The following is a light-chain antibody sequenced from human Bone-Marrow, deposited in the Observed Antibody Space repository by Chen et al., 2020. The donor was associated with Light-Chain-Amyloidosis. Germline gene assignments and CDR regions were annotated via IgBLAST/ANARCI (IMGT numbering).Light chain of an antibody. V-gene: IGLV3-25*03. J-gene: IGLJ2*01. Sequence: SYELTQPPSVSVSPGQTARITCSGDDLPTKYAYGYQQKPGQAPVLVIHRDTERPSGISERLSGASSGTTATLIISGVQAEDEGDYHCQSADSSGTYEVIFGGGTKLTVL. CDR1: DLPTKY. CDR3: QSADSSGTYEVI. CDR2: RDT.